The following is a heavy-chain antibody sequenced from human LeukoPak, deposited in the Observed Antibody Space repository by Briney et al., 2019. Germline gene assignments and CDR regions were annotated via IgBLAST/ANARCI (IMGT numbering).Heavy chain of an antibody. D-gene: IGHD3-22*01. J-gene: IGHJ3*02. CDR3: ATYHDTTGYFKEAFEM. Sequence: PGGSLRLACSTSGLRFGRYSFNWGSQARGEGRGWGAYISTTSETIYYGDSVKGRFNISRDNARNLLYLQMKNLRAEDTAVYFCATYHDTTGYFKEAFEMWGQGTLVTVSS. V-gene: IGHV3-48*04. CDR2: ISTTSETI. CDR1: GLRFGRYS.